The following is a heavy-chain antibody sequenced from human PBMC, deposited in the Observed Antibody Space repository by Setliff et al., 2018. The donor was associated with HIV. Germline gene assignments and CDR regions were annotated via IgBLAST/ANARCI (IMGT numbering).Heavy chain of an antibody. V-gene: IGHV3-11*04. CDR3: ATDPRRLSY. Sequence: GVSLRLSCAASGFTFTNYYMSWIRQAPGKGLELLSYISVSGTDIKYADSVKGRFTISRDNAKNSLYLQMNSLRAEDTAVYYCATDPRRLSYWGQGTLVTVSS. CDR2: ISVSGTDI. J-gene: IGHJ4*02. CDR1: GFTFTNYY. D-gene: IGHD2-21*01.